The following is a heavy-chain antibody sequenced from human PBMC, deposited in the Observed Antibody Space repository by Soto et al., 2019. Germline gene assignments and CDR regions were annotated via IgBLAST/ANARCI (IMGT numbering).Heavy chain of an antibody. CDR1: GGSFSGYY. D-gene: IGHD3-9*01. V-gene: IGHV4-34*01. CDR2: INHSGST. CDR3: ARVLTGYYTPPDAFDI. J-gene: IGHJ3*02. Sequence: PSETLSLTCAVYGGSFSGYYWSWIRQPPGKGREWIGEINHSGSTNYNPSLKSRVTISVDTSKNQFSLKLSSVTAADTAVYYCARVLTGYYTPPDAFDIWGQGTMVTVSS.